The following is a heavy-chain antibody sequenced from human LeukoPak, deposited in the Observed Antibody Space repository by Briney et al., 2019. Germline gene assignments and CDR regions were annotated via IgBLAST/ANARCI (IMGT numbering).Heavy chain of an antibody. CDR1: GYSFPSYD. CDR3: ARVRNYYDSSGYSLGY. J-gene: IGHJ4*02. Sequence: SVKVSSKASGYSFPSYDINWVRRATGQGVVWMGWLNPNRGSTGYAQKFQGRVTMTRTTSRSTAYMELSSLRSEDTAVYYCARVRNYYDSSGYSLGYWGQGTLVTVSS. V-gene: IGHV1-8*01. CDR2: LNPNRGST. D-gene: IGHD3-22*01.